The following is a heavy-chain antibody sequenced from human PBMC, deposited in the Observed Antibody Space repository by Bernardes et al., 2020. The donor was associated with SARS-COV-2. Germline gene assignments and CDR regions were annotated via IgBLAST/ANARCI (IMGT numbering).Heavy chain of an antibody. CDR2: ISGSGGRT. J-gene: IGHJ4*02. CDR3: AKTTSGYSN. V-gene: IGHV3-23*01. Sequence: GSLRLSCAASGFTFSTYAMNWVRQAPGKGLEWGSAISGSGGRTYYADSVKGRFTISRDNSKNTLYLQMSSLRAEDTAVYYCAKTTSGYSNWGQGTLVTVSS. CDR1: GFTFSTYA. D-gene: IGHD3-3*01.